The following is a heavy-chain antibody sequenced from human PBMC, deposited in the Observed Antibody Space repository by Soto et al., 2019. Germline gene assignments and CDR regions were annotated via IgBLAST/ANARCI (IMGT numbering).Heavy chain of an antibody. J-gene: IGHJ6*02. Sequence: QVQLVQSGAEVKKPGSSVKVSCTGSGGLFNSYAVSWVRQTPGHGLEWMGGIVPIFGVANYAQKFQDRVTNSADESLSKAYIELSGVSSEETGIYFCVRANHGTHSPHGMDDWGQGNEVIVS. D-gene: IGHD1-26*01. V-gene: IGHV1-69*01. CDR2: IVPIFGVA. CDR3: VRANHGTHSPHGMDD. CDR1: GGLFNSYA.